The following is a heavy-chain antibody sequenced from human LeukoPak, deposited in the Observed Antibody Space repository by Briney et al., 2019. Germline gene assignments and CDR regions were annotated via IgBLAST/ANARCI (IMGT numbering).Heavy chain of an antibody. CDR3: AREGYGGNRLYYFDY. Sequence: GGSLRLSCAASGFTFSSYAMHWVRQAPGKGLEWVAVISYDGSNKYYADSVKGRFTISRDNSKNTLYLQMNSLRAEDAAVYYCAREGYGGNRLYYFDYWGQGTLVTVSS. V-gene: IGHV3-30*04. CDR1: GFTFSSYA. J-gene: IGHJ4*02. CDR2: ISYDGSNK. D-gene: IGHD4-23*01.